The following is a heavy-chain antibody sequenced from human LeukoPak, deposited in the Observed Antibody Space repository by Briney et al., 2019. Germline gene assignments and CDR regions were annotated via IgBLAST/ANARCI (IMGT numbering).Heavy chain of an antibody. D-gene: IGHD2-15*01. Sequence: ASVKLSCKASGYTFTSYDINWVRQATGQGLEWMGWMNPNSGNTGYAQKFQGRVTMTRNTSISTAYMELSSLRSEDTAVYYCARETTLREAASETWGQGTLVTVSS. J-gene: IGHJ4*02. V-gene: IGHV1-8*01. CDR3: ARETTLREAASET. CDR1: GYTFTSYD. CDR2: MNPNSGNT.